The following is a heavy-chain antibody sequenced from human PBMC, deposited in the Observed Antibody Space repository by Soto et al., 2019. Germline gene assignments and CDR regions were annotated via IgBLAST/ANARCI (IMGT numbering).Heavy chain of an antibody. CDR3: ARFILDHDPYYYYGMDV. J-gene: IGHJ6*02. Sequence: QVQLQESGPGLVKPSGTLSLTCAVSGCSISSSNWWSWVRQPPGKGLVWIGEIYHSGSTNYNPSLKSRVNISGDKSKNQFSLKLSSVTAADTAVYYCARFILDHDPYYYYGMDVWGQGTTVTVSS. CDR1: GCSISSSNW. V-gene: IGHV4-4*02. CDR2: IYHSGST. D-gene: IGHD1-1*01.